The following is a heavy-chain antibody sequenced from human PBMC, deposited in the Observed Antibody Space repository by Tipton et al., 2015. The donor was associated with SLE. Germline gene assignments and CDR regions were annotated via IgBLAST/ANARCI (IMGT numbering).Heavy chain of an antibody. Sequence: TLSLTCTVSGGSISSHYWSWIRQPPGKGLEWIGYIYYSGSTNYNPSLKSRVTISVDTSKNQFSLKLSSVTAADTAVYYCARGGVWYSSGWSFDAFDIWGQGTMVTVSS. J-gene: IGHJ3*02. CDR3: ARGGVWYSSGWSFDAFDI. D-gene: IGHD6-19*01. CDR2: IYYSGST. V-gene: IGHV4-59*11. CDR1: GGSISSHY.